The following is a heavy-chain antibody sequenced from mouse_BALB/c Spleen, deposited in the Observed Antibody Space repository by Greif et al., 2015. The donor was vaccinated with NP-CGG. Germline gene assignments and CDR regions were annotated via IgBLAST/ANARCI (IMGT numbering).Heavy chain of an antibody. Sequence: EVKLVESGGGLVKPGGSLKLSCAASGFAFSSYGMSWVRQTPEKRLEWVAYISSGGGSTYYPGTVKGRFTISRDNAKNTLYLQMSSLKSEDTAMYYCARYDGYYYYAMDYWGQGTSVTVSS. CDR2: ISSGGGST. CDR1: GFAFSSYG. J-gene: IGHJ4*01. D-gene: IGHD2-3*01. V-gene: IGHV5-12-1*01. CDR3: ARYDGYYYYAMDY.